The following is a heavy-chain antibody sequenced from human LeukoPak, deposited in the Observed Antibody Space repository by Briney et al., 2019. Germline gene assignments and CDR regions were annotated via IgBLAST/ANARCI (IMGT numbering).Heavy chain of an antibody. D-gene: IGHD2/OR15-2a*01. J-gene: IGHJ4*02. Sequence: GGSLRLSCAASGNYWMHWVRQAPGKGLVWVSHINSNGSWTSYADSVKGRFTISKDNAKNTVYLQMNSLRAEDTAVYYCVSFYETYWGRGTLVTISS. CDR3: VSFYETY. V-gene: IGHV3-74*01. CDR1: GNYW. CDR2: INSNGSWT.